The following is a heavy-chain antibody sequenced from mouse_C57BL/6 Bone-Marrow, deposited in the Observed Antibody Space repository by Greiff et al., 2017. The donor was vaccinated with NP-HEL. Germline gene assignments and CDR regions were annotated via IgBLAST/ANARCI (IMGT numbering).Heavy chain of an antibody. V-gene: IGHV1-5*01. Sequence: EVQLQQSGTVLARPGASVKMSCKTSGYTFTSYWMHWVKQRPGRGLEWIGAIYPGNSDTSYNQKFKGKAKLTAVTSASTAYMELSSLTNEDSAVYYCTRSYYYGSSPDYWGQGTTLTVSS. CDR3: TRSYYYGSSPDY. D-gene: IGHD1-1*01. CDR2: IYPGNSDT. CDR1: GYTFTSYW. J-gene: IGHJ2*01.